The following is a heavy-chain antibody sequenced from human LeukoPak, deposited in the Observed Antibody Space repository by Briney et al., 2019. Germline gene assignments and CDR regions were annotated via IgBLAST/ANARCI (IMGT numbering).Heavy chain of an antibody. CDR2: IYYSGST. V-gene: IGHV4-59*08. CDR3: ARHRLSGWFDP. J-gene: IGHJ5*02. CDR1: GGSISSYY. Sequence: SETLSLTCTVSGGSISSYYWSWIRQPPGKGLEWIGYIYYSGSTNYNPSLKSRVTISVDTSKNQFSLKLSSVTAADTAVYYCARHRLSGWFDPWGQGTLVTVSS. D-gene: IGHD2-21*02.